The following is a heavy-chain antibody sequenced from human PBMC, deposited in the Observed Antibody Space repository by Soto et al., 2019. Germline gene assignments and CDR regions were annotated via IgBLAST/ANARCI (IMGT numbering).Heavy chain of an antibody. CDR2: ILSSGGT. D-gene: IGHD6-19*01. CDR3: AKGFSTGLYVDS. Sequence: QVQLQESGPGLVKPSGTLSLTCSVSGDSVTSDSYYWTWIRQPPGKTLEWVGFILSSGGTSTNPSLRRRLSMSLDTSKNQFSMRLTSVPAADTGVYFCAKGFSTGLYVDSWGRGAQVTVSS. J-gene: IGHJ5*01. CDR1: GDSVTSDSYY. V-gene: IGHV4-61*01.